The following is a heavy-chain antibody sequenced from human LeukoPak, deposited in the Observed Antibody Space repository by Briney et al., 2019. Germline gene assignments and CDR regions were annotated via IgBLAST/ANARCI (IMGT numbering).Heavy chain of an antibody. CDR2: INHSGST. V-gene: IGHV4-34*01. CDR3: ARGVIVGATMETFDY. D-gene: IGHD1-26*01. Sequence: SETQSLTCAVYGGSFSGYYWSWIRQPPGKGLEWIGEINHSGSTNYNPSLKSRVTISVDTSKNQFSLKLSSVTAADTAVYYCARGVIVGATMETFDYWGQGTLVTVSS. J-gene: IGHJ4*02. CDR1: GGSFSGYY.